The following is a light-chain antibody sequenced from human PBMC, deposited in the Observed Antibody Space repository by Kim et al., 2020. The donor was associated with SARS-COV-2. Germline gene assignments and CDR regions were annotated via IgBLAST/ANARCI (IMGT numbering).Light chain of an antibody. CDR1: QSVSSF. Sequence: EIVLTQSPATLSLSPGERATLSCRASQSVSSFLAWYQQKAGQAPRLLIYDASNRATGIPARFSGSGSGTDFTLTISSLEPEDFAVYYCQQRSNWPPEITFGQGTRLGIK. J-gene: IGKJ5*01. CDR2: DAS. V-gene: IGKV3-11*01. CDR3: QQRSNWPPEIT.